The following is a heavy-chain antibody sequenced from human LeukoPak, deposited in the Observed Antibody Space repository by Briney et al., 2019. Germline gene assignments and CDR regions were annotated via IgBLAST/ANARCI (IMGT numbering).Heavy chain of an antibody. CDR3: ARGAYYGDNFPLHY. V-gene: IGHV1-2*02. CDR2: MNPNSGAT. J-gene: IGHJ4*02. Sequence: ASVKVSCKGSGYTFTNYYLHWVRQAPGQGVEWMGWMNPNSGATEYQQNFQGRVTMTRDTSISTAYLEVFSLTSDDAAVYYCARGAYYGDNFPLHYWGQGSLVSSPQ. CDR1: GYTFTNYY. D-gene: IGHD4-23*01.